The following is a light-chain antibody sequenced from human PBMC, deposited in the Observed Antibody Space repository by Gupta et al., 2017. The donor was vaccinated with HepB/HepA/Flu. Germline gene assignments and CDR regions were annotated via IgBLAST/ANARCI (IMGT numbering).Light chain of an antibody. CDR3: QVWDTGSDVV. Sequence: SYVLPQPPSLSVAPGATARITCGGNNIGSKSVHWYQQKPGQAPVLVIQFDGDRPSGIPERFSGSNYGNTATLSVSGVEAGDEADYYCQVWDTGSDVVFGGGTKLTVL. CDR1: NIGSKS. J-gene: IGLJ2*01. V-gene: IGLV3-21*04. CDR2: FDG.